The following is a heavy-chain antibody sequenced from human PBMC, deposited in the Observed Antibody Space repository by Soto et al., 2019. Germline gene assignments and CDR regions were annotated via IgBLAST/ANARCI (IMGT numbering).Heavy chain of an antibody. CDR3: ARRMRGYSYGFDY. CDR1: GFTFSSYW. Sequence: EVQLVESGGGLVQPGGSLKLSCAASGFTFSSYWMRWVRQAPGKGLEWVANIKQDGSEKYYVDSVKGRFTISRDNAKNSPYLQMNSLRAEDTAVYYCARRMRGYSYGFDYWGQGTLVTVSS. V-gene: IGHV3-7*03. CDR2: IKQDGSEK. D-gene: IGHD5-18*01. J-gene: IGHJ4*02.